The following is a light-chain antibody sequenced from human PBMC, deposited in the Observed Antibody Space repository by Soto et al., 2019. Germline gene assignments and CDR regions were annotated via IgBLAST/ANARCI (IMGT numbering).Light chain of an antibody. CDR3: CSYTTSSTRV. V-gene: IGLV2-14*01. CDR1: SSDVGFYNY. Sequence: QSALTQPASVSGSPGQSIAISCTGSSSDVGFYNYVSWYQQHPGKVPKLIIYEVTNRPSGVSNRFSGSKSGNTASLTISGLQAEVEADYYCCSYTTSSTRVFGSGTKLTVL. CDR2: EVT. J-gene: IGLJ1*01.